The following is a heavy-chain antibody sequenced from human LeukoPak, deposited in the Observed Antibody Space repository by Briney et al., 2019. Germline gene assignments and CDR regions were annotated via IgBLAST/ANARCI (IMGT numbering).Heavy chain of an antibody. CDR3: ARVDTAMEPYYYYMDV. D-gene: IGHD5-18*01. V-gene: IGHV1-18*01. Sequence: ASVKVSCKASGYTFTNYGISWVRQAPGQGLEWMGWISAYNGNTNYAQKLQGRVTMTTDTSTSTAYMELRSLRSDDTAVYYCARVDTAMEPYYYYMDVWGKGTTVTVSS. CDR2: ISAYNGNT. CDR1: GYTFTNYG. J-gene: IGHJ6*03.